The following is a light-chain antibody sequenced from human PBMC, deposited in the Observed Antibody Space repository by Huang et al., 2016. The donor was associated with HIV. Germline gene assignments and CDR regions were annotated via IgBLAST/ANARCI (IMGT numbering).Light chain of an antibody. Sequence: EVMLTQYPSILSLSLGGTVTISCKANQSFGSYVAWYQQRPGQSPRLLLYDKSTRAAGIPTSFSGSGSGTYFTLTISGLESGDLGVCYCQQRSTWPLTFGGGTKVA. CDR2: DKS. CDR3: QQRSTWPLT. V-gene: IGKV3-11*01. J-gene: IGKJ4*01. CDR1: QSFGSY.